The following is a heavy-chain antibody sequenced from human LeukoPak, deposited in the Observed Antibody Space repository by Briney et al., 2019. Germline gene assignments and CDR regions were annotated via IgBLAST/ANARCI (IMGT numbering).Heavy chain of an antibody. CDR2: IPYNGVNK. D-gene: IGHD5-24*01. Sequence: GGSLRLSCAASGFTFSDYAMHWVRQAPGKGLEWVTLIPYNGVNKYYADSVKGRFTISRDNSKNTLYLQMDSLRAEDTAVYYCARAKDGTNILDYWGQGTLVTVSS. CDR3: ARAKDGTNILDY. J-gene: IGHJ4*02. CDR1: GFTFSDYA. V-gene: IGHV3-30-3*01.